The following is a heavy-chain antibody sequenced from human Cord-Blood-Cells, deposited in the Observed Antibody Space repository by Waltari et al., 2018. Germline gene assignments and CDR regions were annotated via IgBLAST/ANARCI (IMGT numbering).Heavy chain of an antibody. D-gene: IGHD5-12*01. V-gene: IGHV1-69*01. J-gene: IGHJ4*02. CDR1: GGHVGRYA. CDR3: ARDRRGYSGYDWGFY. CDR2: IIPIFGTA. Sequence: QVQLVQSGAEVKQPGCSVKGSCKASGGHVGRYATRWVRQAPGQGLEWMGGIIPIFGTANYAQKFQGRVTITADESTSTAYMELSSLRSEDTAVYYCARDRRGYSGYDWGFYWGQGTLVTVSS.